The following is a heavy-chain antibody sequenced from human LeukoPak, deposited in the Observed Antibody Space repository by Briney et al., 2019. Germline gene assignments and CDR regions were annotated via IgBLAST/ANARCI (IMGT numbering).Heavy chain of an antibody. CDR2: INHSGST. CDR1: GGSFSGYY. V-gene: IGHV4-34*01. Sequence: SETLSLNCAVYGGSFSGYYWSWIRQPPGKGLEWIGEINHSGSTNYNPSLKSRVTISVDTSKNQFSLKLSSVTAANTAVYYCARGMEEQWLAWKVFDYWGQGTLVTVSS. D-gene: IGHD6-19*01. J-gene: IGHJ4*02. CDR3: ARGMEEQWLAWKVFDY.